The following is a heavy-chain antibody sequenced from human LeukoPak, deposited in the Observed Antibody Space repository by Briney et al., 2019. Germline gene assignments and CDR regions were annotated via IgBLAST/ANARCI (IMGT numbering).Heavy chain of an antibody. Sequence: SETLSLTCTVSGGSISSYYWSWIRQPPGKGLEWIGYIYYSGSTNYNPSLKSRVTISVDTSKNQFSLQLSSVTAADTAVYYCARSSVFWSGYYTPRQDYYYYYGMDVWGQGTTVTVSS. CDR1: GGSISSYY. CDR3: ARSSVFWSGYYTPRQDYYYYYGMDV. J-gene: IGHJ6*02. V-gene: IGHV4-59*01. D-gene: IGHD3-3*01. CDR2: IYYSGST.